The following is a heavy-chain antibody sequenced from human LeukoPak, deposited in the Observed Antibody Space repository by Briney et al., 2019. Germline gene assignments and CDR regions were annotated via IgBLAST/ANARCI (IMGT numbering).Heavy chain of an antibody. Sequence: PGGSLRLSCAASGFTFSNAYMSWVRQAPGKGLEWVGRIKSKTDGGTTDYAAPVKGSFTISRDDSKNTLYLQMNSLKTEDAAVYYCTTDAGYSSRWYNYWGQGTLVTVSS. D-gene: IGHD6-13*01. CDR3: TTDAGYSSRWYNY. CDR2: IKSKTDGGTT. CDR1: GFTFSNAY. J-gene: IGHJ4*02. V-gene: IGHV3-15*01.